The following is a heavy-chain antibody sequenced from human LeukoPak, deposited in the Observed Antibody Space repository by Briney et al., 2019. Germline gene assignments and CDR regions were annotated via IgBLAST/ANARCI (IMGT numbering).Heavy chain of an antibody. J-gene: IGHJ6*03. V-gene: IGHV3-30*09. CDR1: GFTSSSHA. D-gene: IGHD2-2*01. CDR2: ISFDGSNK. Sequence: PGGSLRLSCVASGFTSSSHAMRWVRQAPGKGLERVAVISFDGSNKYYTGSVKGRFAISRDNSKNTLYLQMNSLRAEDTAVYYCARGRYCTTSSCYSYYHYYNMDVWGKGTTVTVSS. CDR3: ARGRYCTTSSCYSYYHYYNMDV.